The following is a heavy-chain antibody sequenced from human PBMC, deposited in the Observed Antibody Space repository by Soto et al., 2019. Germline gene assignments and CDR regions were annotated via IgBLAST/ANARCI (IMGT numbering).Heavy chain of an antibody. CDR1: GFTFSSYW. D-gene: IGHD6-13*01. CDR3: GRDAGRRFDS. J-gene: IGHJ4*02. Sequence: EVQLVESGGGLVQPGGSLRLSCAASGFTFSSYWMTWARQAPGKGLEWVASMNRDGSEKRYVDSVEGRFTISRDNAKNSLFLQMNSLSPDDTAVYYCGRDAGRRFDSWGQGSLVTVSS. CDR2: MNRDGSEK. V-gene: IGHV3-7*01.